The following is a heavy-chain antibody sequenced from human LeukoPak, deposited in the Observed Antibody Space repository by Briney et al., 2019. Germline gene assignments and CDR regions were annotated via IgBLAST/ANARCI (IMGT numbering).Heavy chain of an antibody. Sequence: GGSLRLSCAASGFTFSSYGMHWVRQAPGKGLEWVAVISYDGSNKYYADFVKGRLTISRDNSKNTLYLQMNSLRAEDTAVYYCARGWTAAGTIYWGQGTLVTVSS. CDR1: GFTFSSYG. J-gene: IGHJ4*02. CDR2: ISYDGSNK. V-gene: IGHV3-30*03. CDR3: ARGWTAAGTIY. D-gene: IGHD6-13*01.